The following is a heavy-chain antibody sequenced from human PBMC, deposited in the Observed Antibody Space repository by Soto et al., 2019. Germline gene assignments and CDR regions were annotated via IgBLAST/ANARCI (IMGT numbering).Heavy chain of an antibody. J-gene: IGHJ3*02. Sequence: GGSLILSCAASGFTFINSWMSWVRQAPGKGLEWVGRIKSKTDGGTTDYAAPVKGRFTISRDDSKNTLYLQMNSLKTEDTAVYYCTTGSGYYYGSGSYPDAFDIWGQGTMVTV. V-gene: IGHV3-15*01. CDR1: GFTFINSW. D-gene: IGHD3-10*01. CDR2: IKSKTDGGTT. CDR3: TTGSGYYYGSGSYPDAFDI.